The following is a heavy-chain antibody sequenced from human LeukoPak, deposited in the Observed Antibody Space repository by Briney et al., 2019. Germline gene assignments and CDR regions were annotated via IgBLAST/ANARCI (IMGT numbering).Heavy chain of an antibody. Sequence: GGSLRLSCAASGLPFNNSWMHWVRQAPGRGLVWVSRINSDGSTTTYADSVKGRFTISRDNAKNSLYLQMNSLRAEDTAVYYCASAGRYDFWSGYYVYWGQGTLVTASS. CDR2: INSDGSTT. D-gene: IGHD3-3*01. CDR3: ASAGRYDFWSGYYVY. V-gene: IGHV3-74*01. J-gene: IGHJ4*02. CDR1: GLPFNNSW.